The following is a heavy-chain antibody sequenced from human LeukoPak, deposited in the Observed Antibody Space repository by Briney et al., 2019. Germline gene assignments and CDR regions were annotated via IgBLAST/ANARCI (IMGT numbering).Heavy chain of an antibody. J-gene: IGHJ4*02. CDR2: IIPIFGTA. Sequence: SVKVSCKASGGTFSSYAISWVRQAPGQGLEWMGGIIPIFGTANYAQKFQGRVTITTDESTSTAYMELSSLRSEDTAMYYCARHSSGWYYLDYWGQGTLVTVSS. CDR1: GGTFSSYA. CDR3: ARHSSGWYYLDY. D-gene: IGHD6-19*01. V-gene: IGHV1-69*05.